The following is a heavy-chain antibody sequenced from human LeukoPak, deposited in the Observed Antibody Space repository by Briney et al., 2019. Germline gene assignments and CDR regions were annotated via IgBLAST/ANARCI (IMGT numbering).Heavy chain of an antibody. Sequence: SSETLSLTCTVSGASINSGGYDYWSWIRQPAGKGLEWIGRFYISGTTNYNPNLKSRVTISVDTSKNQFSLQLSAVTAADTALYFCTRGTYYYERTGQNWFDPWGQGIMVIVSS. CDR1: GASINSGGYDY. J-gene: IGHJ5*02. D-gene: IGHD3-22*01. CDR2: FYISGTT. V-gene: IGHV4-61*02. CDR3: TRGTYYYERTGQNWFDP.